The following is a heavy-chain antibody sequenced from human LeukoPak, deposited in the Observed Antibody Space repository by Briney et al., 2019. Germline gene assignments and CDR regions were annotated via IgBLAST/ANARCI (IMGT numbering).Heavy chain of an antibody. CDR3: AKDRGRNSGYQQQTDY. CDR1: GFTFSSYG. V-gene: IGHV3-23*01. CDR2: ISGSGGST. J-gene: IGHJ4*02. D-gene: IGHD5-12*01. Sequence: GGTLRLSCAASGFTFSSYGMSWVRQAPGKGLEWVSAISGSGGSTYYADSVKGRFTISRDNSKNTLYLQMNSLRAEDTAVYYCAKDRGRNSGYQQQTDYWGQGTLVTVSS.